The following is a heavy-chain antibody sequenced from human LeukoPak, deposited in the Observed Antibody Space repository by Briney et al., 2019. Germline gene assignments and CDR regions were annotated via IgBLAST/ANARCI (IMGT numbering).Heavy chain of an antibody. D-gene: IGHD2-8*01. CDR1: GFTFSSYS. CDR2: ISSSSSTI. CDR3: ARDDRLMIDAFDI. J-gene: IGHJ3*02. Sequence: GGSLRLSCAASGFTFSSYSMKWVRQAPGKGLEWVSYISSSSSTIYYADSVKGRFTISRDNAKNSLYLQMNSLRAEDTAVYYCARDDRLMIDAFDIWGQGTMVTVSS. V-gene: IGHV3-48*01.